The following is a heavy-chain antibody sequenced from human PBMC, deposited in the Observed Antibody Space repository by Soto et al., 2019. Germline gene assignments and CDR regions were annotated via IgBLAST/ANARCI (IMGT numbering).Heavy chain of an antibody. CDR1: GFTFSDAW. V-gene: IGHV3-15*01. J-gene: IGHJ3*02. CDR2: IKSKTDGGTT. CDR3: TTVVPAENAFDI. Sequence: GGSLRLSCAVSGFTFSDAWMSWVRQAPGKGLEWVGRIKSKTDGGTTDYAAPVKGRFTISRDDSKNTLYLQMNSLKTEDTAVYYCTTVVPAENAFDIWGQGTMVTVSS. D-gene: IGHD3-10*01.